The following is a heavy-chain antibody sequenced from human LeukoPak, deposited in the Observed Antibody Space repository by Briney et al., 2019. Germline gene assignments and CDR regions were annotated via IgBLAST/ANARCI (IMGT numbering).Heavy chain of an antibody. J-gene: IGHJ4*02. D-gene: IGHD4-17*01. CDR2: ILGSGGST. Sequence: GGSLRLSCAASGFTFSSYAMSWVRQAPGKGLEWVSGILGSGGSTFFADSLKGRFTVSRDNSKNTLYLHMNSLGADDTAVYYCARDIYGDYGAEYWGQGTLVTVSS. CDR1: GFTFSSYA. CDR3: ARDIYGDYGAEY. V-gene: IGHV3-23*01.